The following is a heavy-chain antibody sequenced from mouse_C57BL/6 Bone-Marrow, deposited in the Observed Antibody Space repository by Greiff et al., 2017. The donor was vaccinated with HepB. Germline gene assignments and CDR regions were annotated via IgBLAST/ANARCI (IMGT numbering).Heavy chain of an antibody. CDR2: IYPGNSDT. CDR1: GYTFTSYW. J-gene: IGHJ3*01. D-gene: IGHD2-5*01. Sequence: VQLQQSGTVLARPGASVKMSCKTSGYTFTSYWMHWVKQRPGQGLEWIGAIYPGNSDTSYNQKFKGKAKLTAVTSASTAYMELSSLTNEDSAVYYCTRCMDYSNYGGFAYWGQGTLVTVSA. CDR3: TRCMDYSNYGGFAY. V-gene: IGHV1-5*01.